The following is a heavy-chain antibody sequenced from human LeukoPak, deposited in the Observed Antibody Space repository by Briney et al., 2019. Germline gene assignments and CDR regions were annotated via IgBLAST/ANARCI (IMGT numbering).Heavy chain of an antibody. CDR3: AKMKGHPLPKYYMDV. CDR2: ISGSGDNT. CDR1: GFTFSGFA. V-gene: IGHV3-23*01. Sequence: GGSLRPSCAAYGFTFSGFAMSWVRRTPGKGLEWVSGISGSGDNTLYADSVKGRFTISRDNSKNTLYLEMNSLRAEDTAIYYCAKMKGHPLPKYYMDVWGQGTTVTVSS. J-gene: IGHJ6*01. D-gene: IGHD1-26*01.